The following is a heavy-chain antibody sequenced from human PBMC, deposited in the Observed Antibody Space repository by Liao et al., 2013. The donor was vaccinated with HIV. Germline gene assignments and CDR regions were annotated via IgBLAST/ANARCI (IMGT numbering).Heavy chain of an antibody. D-gene: IGHD6-25*01. J-gene: IGHJ3*02. CDR1: GASISSGSYY. CDR2: IHNSGGT. Sequence: QVQLQESGPGLVKPSQTLSLTCTVSGASISSGSYYWNWIRQPAGKGPEWIGRIHNSGGTNYNPSLMSRVTLSLDTSKNQFSLKLRSVTAADTAVYYCARGLSVAAAGHDAFDIWGQGTLVTVSS. V-gene: IGHV4-61*02. CDR3: ARGLSVAAAGHDAFDI.